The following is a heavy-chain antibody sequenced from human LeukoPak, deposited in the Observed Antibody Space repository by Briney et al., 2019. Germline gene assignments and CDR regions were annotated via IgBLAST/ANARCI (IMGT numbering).Heavy chain of an antibody. J-gene: IGHJ6*03. CDR2: INHSGST. CDR1: GGSFSGYY. D-gene: IGHD6-6*01. V-gene: IGHV4-34*01. Sequence: SETLSLTCAVYGGSFSGYYWSWIRQPPGKGLEWIGEINHSGSTNYNPSLKSRVTISVDTSKNQFSLKLSSVTAADTAVYYCARARYSSSTNYYMDVWGKGTTVTVSS. CDR3: ARARYSSSTNYYMDV.